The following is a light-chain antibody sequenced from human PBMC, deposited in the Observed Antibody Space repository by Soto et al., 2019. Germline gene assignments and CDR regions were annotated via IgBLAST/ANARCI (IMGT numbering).Light chain of an antibody. J-gene: IGKJ4*01. CDR2: DSS. V-gene: IGKV3-11*01. CDR1: QSVANY. CDR3: QQRGSCPPRT. Sequence: EVVLTQSPATLSLSPGERATISCRASQSVANYIAWYQKKPGQSPRLLIYDSSNRATGIPARFTGSGSGTDVTLTIISLEPEDFAVYYCQQRGSCPPRTFGGGTKVEIK.